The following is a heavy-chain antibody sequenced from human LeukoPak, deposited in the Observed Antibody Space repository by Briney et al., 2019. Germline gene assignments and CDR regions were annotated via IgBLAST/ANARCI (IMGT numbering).Heavy chain of an antibody. V-gene: IGHV1-2*02. J-gene: IGHJ4*02. CDR1: GYTFTGYF. CDR2: VNPNSGGT. D-gene: IGHD1-7*01. CDR3: ARGEADLELAC. Sequence: GASVKVSCTASGYTFTGYFLHWVRQAPGQGLEWMGWVNPNSGGTTYSQKFQGRVTMTRDTSLSTAYMELSRLTSDDTAVYYCARGEADLELACWGQGTLVTVSS.